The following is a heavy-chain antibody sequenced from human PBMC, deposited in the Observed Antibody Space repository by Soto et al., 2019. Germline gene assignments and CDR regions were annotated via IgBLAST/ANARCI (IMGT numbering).Heavy chain of an antibody. V-gene: IGHV1-2*02. CDR3: ARGRVHDPDSYYPY. J-gene: IGHJ4*02. CDR1: GDTFTDYY. CDR2: ISSYTDDT. Sequence: GASVKVSCKASGDTFTDYYMHGVRQSPGQGLEWMRWISSYTDDTHYPSNLHGRVTMARYTSINTDFQELSRLRSDDSAMYYCARGRVHDPDSYYPYWGLGTLVTVSS. D-gene: IGHD4-4*01.